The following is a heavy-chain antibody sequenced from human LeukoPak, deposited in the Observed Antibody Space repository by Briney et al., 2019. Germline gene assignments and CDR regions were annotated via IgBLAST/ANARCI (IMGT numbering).Heavy chain of an antibody. D-gene: IGHD2-21*02. J-gene: IGHJ3*02. CDR2: IYYSGST. V-gene: IGHV4-59*01. Sequence: TASETLSLTCTVSGGSISSYYWSWIRQPPGKGLEWIGYIYYSGSTNYNPSLKSRVTISVDTSKNQFSLKLSSVTAADTAVYYCASAYCGGDCYSSGPIDAFDIWGQGTMVTVSS. CDR3: ASAYCGGDCYSSGPIDAFDI. CDR1: GGSISSYY.